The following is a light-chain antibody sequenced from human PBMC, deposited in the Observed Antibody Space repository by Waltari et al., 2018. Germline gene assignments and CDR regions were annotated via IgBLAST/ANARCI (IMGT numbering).Light chain of an antibody. CDR1: QSVLYSPNNKNY. CDR2: WAS. CDR3: QQYHSVPRT. V-gene: IGKV4-1*01. J-gene: IGKJ1*01. Sequence: DLVLTQSPDSLALSLGERATINCKSSQSVLYSPNNKNYLGWFQQKAGQPPKLLIYWASMREYGVPDRFSGSGSGTDFTLTISSLQAEDVAVYYCQQYHSVPRTFGQGTKVEI.